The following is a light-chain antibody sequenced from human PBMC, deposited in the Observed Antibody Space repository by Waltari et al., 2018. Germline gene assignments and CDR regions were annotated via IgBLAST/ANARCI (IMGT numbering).Light chain of an antibody. Sequence: QSVLTQPPSASGTPGQRVTISCSGSRSNTGTNYVYWYQQLPGTAPKLRIYRNNQRPSGVPDRFSGSKSGTSASLAISGLRSEDEADYYCAAWDDSLSGRVFGGGTKVTVL. CDR2: RNN. J-gene: IGLJ3*02. CDR3: AAWDDSLSGRV. CDR1: RSNTGTNY. V-gene: IGLV1-47*01.